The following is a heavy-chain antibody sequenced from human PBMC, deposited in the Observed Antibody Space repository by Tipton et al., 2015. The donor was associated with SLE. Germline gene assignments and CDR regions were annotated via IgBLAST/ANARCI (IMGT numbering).Heavy chain of an antibody. CDR2: FYTDGST. CDR3: ARGKSGYDLAFDL. CDR1: GGSIGNNY. J-gene: IGHJ4*02. D-gene: IGHD5-12*01. Sequence: GSLRLSCTVSGGSIGNNYWNWIRQSTGKGLEWIGRFYTDGSTRHKPSLESRLSPSIESRVTMSVDPSKNHVSLKLNSVTAADTAVYYCARGKSGYDLAFDLWGQGTLVTVSS. V-gene: IGHV4-4*07.